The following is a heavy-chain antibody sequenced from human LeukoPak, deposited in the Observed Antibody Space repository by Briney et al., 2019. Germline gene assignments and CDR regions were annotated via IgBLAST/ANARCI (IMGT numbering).Heavy chain of an antibody. D-gene: IGHD1/OR15-1a*01. CDR2: ISPDGNNE. Sequence: PGRSLRLSCAASGFTFGTFGIHWVRQAPGKGLEWVAAISPDGNNEYYTDYVKGRFTISRDNSKNMIYLQMNSLRGEDSAVYYCAKVNNYDDYWGQGTLVTVSS. CDR1: GFTFGTFG. J-gene: IGHJ4*02. V-gene: IGHV3-30*18. CDR3: AKVNNYDDY.